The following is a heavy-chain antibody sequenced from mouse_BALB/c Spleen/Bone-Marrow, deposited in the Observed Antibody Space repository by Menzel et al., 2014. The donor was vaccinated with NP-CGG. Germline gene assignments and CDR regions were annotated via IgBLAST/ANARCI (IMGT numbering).Heavy chain of an antibody. CDR3: VRGGGDGYYNWYFDV. Sequence: VKLQESGPGLVAPSQSLSITCTVSGFSLTSYGVHWVRQPPGKGLEWLGVIWADGSTNYNSALMSRLSISKDNSKSQVFLKMNSLQTDDKAMYYCVRGGGDGYYNWYFDVWGAGTTVTVSS. D-gene: IGHD2-3*01. CDR2: IWADGST. J-gene: IGHJ1*01. V-gene: IGHV2-9*02. CDR1: GFSLTSYG.